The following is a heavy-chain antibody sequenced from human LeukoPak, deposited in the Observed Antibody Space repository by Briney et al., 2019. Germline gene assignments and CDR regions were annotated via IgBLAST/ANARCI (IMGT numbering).Heavy chain of an antibody. CDR2: ISGSGGST. Sequence: SLRLSCAASXFTFSRYGMHWVRQAPGKGLEWVSAISGSGGSTYYADSVKGRFTISRDNSKNTLYLQMNSLRAEDTAVYYCAKALIAVAGSFDYWGQGTLVTVSS. J-gene: IGHJ4*01. CDR1: XFTFSRYG. CDR3: AKALIAVAGSFDY. D-gene: IGHD6-19*01. V-gene: IGHV3-23*01.